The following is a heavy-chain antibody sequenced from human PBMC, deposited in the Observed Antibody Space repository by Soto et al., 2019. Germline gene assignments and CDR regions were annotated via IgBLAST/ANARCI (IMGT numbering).Heavy chain of an antibody. CDR2: IYYSGST. CDR1: GGSISSGGYY. D-gene: IGHD3-10*01. V-gene: IGHV4-31*03. J-gene: IGHJ5*02. Sequence: PSETLSLTCTVSGGSISSGGYYWSWIRQHPGKGLEWIGYIYYSGSTYYNPSLKSRVTISVDTSKNQFSLKLSSVTAADTAVYYCAREISPAGSGSYYNLNWFDPWGQGTLVTVSS. CDR3: AREISPAGSGSYYNLNWFDP.